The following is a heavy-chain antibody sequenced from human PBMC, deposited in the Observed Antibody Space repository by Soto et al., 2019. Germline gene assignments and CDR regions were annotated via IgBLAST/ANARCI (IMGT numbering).Heavy chain of an antibody. V-gene: IGHV4-39*01. CDR3: ARHHAPTLAVYGDYERRLNAFDI. J-gene: IGHJ3*02. CDR2: IYYRGST. D-gene: IGHD4-17*01. CDR1: GGSISSSSYY. Sequence: QLQLQESGPGLVKPSETLSLTCTVSGGSISSSSYYWGWIRQPPGKGLEWIGSIYYRGSTYYNPSLKRRVSIPVDTSKNQFCLQRRSVTAADTCVYYCARHHAPTLAVYGDYERRLNAFDIWGQGTMVTVSS.